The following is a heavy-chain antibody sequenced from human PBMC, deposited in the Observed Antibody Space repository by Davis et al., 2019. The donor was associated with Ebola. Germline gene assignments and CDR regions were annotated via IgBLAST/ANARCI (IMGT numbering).Heavy chain of an antibody. CDR1: GGSISSGIYY. Sequence: LRLSCTVSGGSISSGIYYWSWVRQPAGKGLEWIGHIDTSGSTNYNPSLKSRVTMSIDTSKKQFSLKLASVSAADTAVFYCARADGGNSGDFDYWGQGTLVTVSS. CDR2: IDTSGST. J-gene: IGHJ4*02. D-gene: IGHD4-23*01. V-gene: IGHV4-61*09. CDR3: ARADGGNSGDFDY.